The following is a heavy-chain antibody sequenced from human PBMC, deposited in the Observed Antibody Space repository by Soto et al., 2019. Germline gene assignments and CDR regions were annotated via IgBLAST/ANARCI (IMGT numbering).Heavy chain of an antibody. D-gene: IGHD1-26*01. CDR3: ARGPLTYSGSYSIDY. Sequence: SVKVSCKASGGTFSSYAISWVRQAPGQGLEWMGGIIPIFGTANYAQKFQGRVTITADESTSTAYMELSSLRSEDTAVYYCARGPLTYSGSYSIDYWGQGTLVTVSS. V-gene: IGHV1-69*13. CDR2: IIPIFGTA. J-gene: IGHJ4*02. CDR1: GGTFSSYA.